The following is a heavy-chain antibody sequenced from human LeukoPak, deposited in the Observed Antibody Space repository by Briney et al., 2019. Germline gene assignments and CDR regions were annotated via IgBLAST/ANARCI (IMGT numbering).Heavy chain of an antibody. J-gene: IGHJ4*02. CDR3: SRLRGYSYGYADY. CDR1: GFTFSSYW. V-gene: IGHV3-48*04. Sequence: GGSLRLSCEASGFTFSSYWMSWVRQAPGKGLEWVSYISNSGSTIDYADSVKGRFTISRDNAKNSLYLQLDSLRAEDTAVYYCSRLRGYSYGYADYWGQGILVTVSS. CDR2: ISNSGSTI. D-gene: IGHD5-18*01.